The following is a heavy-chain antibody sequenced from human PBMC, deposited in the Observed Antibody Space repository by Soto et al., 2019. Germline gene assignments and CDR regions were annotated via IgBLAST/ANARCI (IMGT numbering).Heavy chain of an antibody. Sequence: PGGSLRLSCAASGFTFSSYTMSWVRQAPGKGLEWVSAISGSGGSTYYADSVKGRFTISRDNSKNTLYLQMNSLRAEDTAVYYCAKDYRKAQLDYNYYYYYLDVWGKGTTVTVSS. CDR2: ISGSGGST. CDR3: AKDYRKAQLDYNYYYYYLDV. J-gene: IGHJ6*03. D-gene: IGHD6-13*01. CDR1: GFTFSSYT. V-gene: IGHV3-23*01.